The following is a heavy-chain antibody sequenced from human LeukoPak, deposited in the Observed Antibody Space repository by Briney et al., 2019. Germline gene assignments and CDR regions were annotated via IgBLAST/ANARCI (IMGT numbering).Heavy chain of an antibody. CDR2: ISGSGGST. CDR3: ARPASNYYDSSVYGALPNAFDI. D-gene: IGHD3-22*01. J-gene: IGHJ3*02. Sequence: GGSLRLSCAASGFTFSSYAMSWVRQAPGEGLEWVSAISGSGGSTYYADSVKGRFTISRDNAKNSLYLQMNSLRAEDTAVYYCARPASNYYDSSVYGALPNAFDIWAKGTMVTVSS. V-gene: IGHV3-23*01. CDR1: GFTFSSYA.